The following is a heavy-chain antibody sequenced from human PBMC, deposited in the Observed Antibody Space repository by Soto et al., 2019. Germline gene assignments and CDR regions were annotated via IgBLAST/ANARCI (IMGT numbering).Heavy chain of an antibody. J-gene: IGHJ5*01. V-gene: IGHV3-23*01. CDR1: GFTFTSYA. D-gene: IGHD2-15*01. Sequence: EVQLLESGGGLVQPGGSLRLSCVASGFTFTSYAMTWVRQLPGKGLEWVSSVTNTGGITHYANSVKGCFTISRDNSKNTVYLQMNSLRAEDTAIYYCAKIYRSCTYSNCYSRSPPDSWGQGTLVTVSA. CDR2: VTNTGGIT. CDR3: AKIYRSCTYSNCYSRSPPDS.